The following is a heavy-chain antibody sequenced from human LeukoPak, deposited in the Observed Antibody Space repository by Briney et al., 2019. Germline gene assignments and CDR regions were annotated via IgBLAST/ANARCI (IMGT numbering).Heavy chain of an antibody. J-gene: IGHJ5*02. Sequence: GGSLRLSCAASGFTFSSKWMSWVRQAPGKGLEWVANIKYDGSEKYYVDSVKGRFTISRDNAKNSLYLQMNSLRAEDTAVYYCARGKEQLDAWGQGTLVTVSS. V-gene: IGHV3-7*03. CDR1: GFTFSSKW. CDR3: ARGKEQLDA. D-gene: IGHD6-13*01. CDR2: IKYDGSEK.